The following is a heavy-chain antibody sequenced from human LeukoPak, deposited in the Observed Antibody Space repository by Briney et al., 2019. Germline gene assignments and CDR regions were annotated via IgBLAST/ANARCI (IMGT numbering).Heavy chain of an antibody. Sequence: GGTLRLSCALSGFTFSIYGMTWVRQAPGTGLEWVSAICGSVCGGTTYYADSVKGRFTVPRPSSKNTLYLQMYSLTAEETGVYYSAKDRGGSYPNWFDPWGQGTLVTVSS. D-gene: IGHD1-26*01. CDR2: ICGSVCGGTT. J-gene: IGHJ5*02. V-gene: IGHV3-23*01. CDR3: AKDRGGSYPNWFDP. CDR1: GFTFSIYG.